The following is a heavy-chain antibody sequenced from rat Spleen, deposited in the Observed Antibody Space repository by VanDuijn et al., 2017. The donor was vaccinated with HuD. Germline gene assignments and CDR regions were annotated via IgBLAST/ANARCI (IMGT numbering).Heavy chain of an antibody. D-gene: IGHD1-1*01. J-gene: IGHJ2*01. CDR1: GFTFSDYN. V-gene: IGHV5-7*01. CDR2: ISYDVSST. Sequence: EVQLVESGGGLVQPGRSLKLSCAASGFTFSDYNMAWVRQAPKKGLEWVATISYDVSSTYYRDYVKGRFTISRDNAKSTLYLQMDSLRSEDTATYYCARRDYYSGDRGVFDYWGQGVMVTVSS. CDR3: ARRDYYSGDRGVFDY.